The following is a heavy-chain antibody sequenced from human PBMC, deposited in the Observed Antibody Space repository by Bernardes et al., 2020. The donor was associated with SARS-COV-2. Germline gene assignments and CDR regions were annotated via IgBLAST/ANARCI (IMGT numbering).Heavy chain of an antibody. Sequence: SEPLSLTCTVSGASLGTVSYYWGWLLQPPGQGLEWFASNYYNGNTYYNPSLKSRVTISRGPSANQFSLKMTSVTAADSGIYFCASGTDTGAAGPEGWFDPWGQGTLVTVSS. J-gene: IGHJ5*02. CDR1: GASLGTVSYY. D-gene: IGHD6-13*01. CDR3: ASGTDTGAAGPEGWFDP. V-gene: IGHV4-39*01. CDR2: NYYNGNT.